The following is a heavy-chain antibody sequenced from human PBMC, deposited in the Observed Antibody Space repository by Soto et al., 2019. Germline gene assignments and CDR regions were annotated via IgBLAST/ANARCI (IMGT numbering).Heavy chain of an antibody. V-gene: IGHV3-7*03. CDR1: GFTFSSYW. D-gene: IGHD2-2*01. CDR2: IKQDGSEK. J-gene: IGHJ4*02. CDR3: FKRGPYQLLHTGFDY. Sequence: GGSLRLSCAASGFTFSSYWMSWVHQAPGKGLEWVANIKQDGSEKYYVDSVKGRFTISRDNAKNSLYLQMNSLRAEDTAVYYCFKRGPYQLLHTGFDYCGPGTLVTVSS.